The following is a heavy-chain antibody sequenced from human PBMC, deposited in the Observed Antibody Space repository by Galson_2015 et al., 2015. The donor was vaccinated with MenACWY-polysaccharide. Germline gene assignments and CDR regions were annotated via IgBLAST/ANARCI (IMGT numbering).Heavy chain of an antibody. CDR2: IYPGDSDT. J-gene: IGHJ6*02. D-gene: IGHD6-13*01. CDR1: GYSFTSYW. V-gene: IGHV5-51*01. Sequence: QSGAEVKKPGESLKISCKGSGYSFTSYWIGWVRQMPGKGLEWMGIIYPGDSDTRYSPSFQGQVTISADKSISTAYPQWSSLKASDTAMYYCARHGSSTTLYYYYGMDVWGQGTTVTVSS. CDR3: ARHGSSTTLYYYYGMDV.